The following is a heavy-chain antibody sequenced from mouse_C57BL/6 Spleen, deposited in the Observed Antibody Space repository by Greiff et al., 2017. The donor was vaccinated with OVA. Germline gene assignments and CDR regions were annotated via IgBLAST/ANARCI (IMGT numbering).Heavy chain of an antibody. CDR2: IYPSDSET. CDR3: ARGDLLLRGYFDY. CDR1: GYTFTSYW. V-gene: IGHV1-61*01. J-gene: IGHJ2*01. Sequence: VQLQQPGAELVRPGSSVKLSCKASGYTFTSYWMDWVKQRPGQGLEWIGNIYPSDSETHYNQKFKDKATLTVDKSSSTAYMQLSSLTSEDSAVYYCARGDLLLRGYFDYWGQGTTLTVSS. D-gene: IGHD1-1*01.